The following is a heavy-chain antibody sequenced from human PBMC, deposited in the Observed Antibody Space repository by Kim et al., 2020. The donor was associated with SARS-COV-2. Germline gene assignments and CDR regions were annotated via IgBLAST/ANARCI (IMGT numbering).Heavy chain of an antibody. CDR2: IWYDGSNK. V-gene: IGHV3-33*01. J-gene: IGHJ6*02. D-gene: IGHD6-6*01. CDR1: GFTFSSYG. Sequence: GGSLRLSCAASGFTFSSYGMHWVRQAPGKGLEWVAVIWYDGSNKYYADSVKGRFTISRDNSKNTLYLQMNSLRAEDTAVYYCARDADHSPRRLYSSSSGDYYYGMDVWGQGTTVTVSS. CDR3: ARDADHSPRRLYSSSSGDYYYGMDV.